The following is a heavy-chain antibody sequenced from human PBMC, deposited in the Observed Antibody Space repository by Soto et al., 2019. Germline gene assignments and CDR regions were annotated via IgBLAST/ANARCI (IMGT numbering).Heavy chain of an antibody. J-gene: IGHJ4*02. CDR3: AREYRSSSGRFDN. CDR2: IIPIFGTP. Sequence: SVKVSCKASGGSFSSYAISWVRQAPGQGLEWMGGIIPIFGTPTYAQKFQGRVTITADESTSTAYMELSSLRSEDTAVYYCAREYRSSSGRFDNWGQGTLVTVSS. V-gene: IGHV1-69*13. D-gene: IGHD6-6*01. CDR1: GGSFSSYA.